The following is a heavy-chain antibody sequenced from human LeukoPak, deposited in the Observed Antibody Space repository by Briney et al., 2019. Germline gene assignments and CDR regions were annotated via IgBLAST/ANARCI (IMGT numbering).Heavy chain of an antibody. D-gene: IGHD6-13*01. J-gene: IGHJ6*03. CDR1: GFTFSSYE. V-gene: IGHV3-48*03. CDR2: ISNIGDII. CDR3: AKDATAVVGTVYMDV. Sequence: GGSLRLSCAASGFTFSSYEMIWVRQAPGKGLEWISHISNIGDIIHYADSVEGRFTISRDNAKNSLYLQMNSLRAEDTAVYYCAKDATAVVGTVYMDVWGKGTTVTISS.